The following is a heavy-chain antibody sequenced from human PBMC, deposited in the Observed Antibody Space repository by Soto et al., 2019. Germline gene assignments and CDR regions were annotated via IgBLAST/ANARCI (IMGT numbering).Heavy chain of an antibody. CDR3: ARVNTAMALDY. CDR2: IYYSGST. Sequence: SETLSLTCTVSGGSISSGGYYWSWIRQHPGKGLEWIGYIYYSGSTYYNPSLKSRVTISVDTSKNQFSLKLSSVTAADTAAYYCARVNTAMALDYWGQGTLVTVSS. V-gene: IGHV4-31*03. D-gene: IGHD5-18*01. CDR1: GGSISSGGYY. J-gene: IGHJ4*02.